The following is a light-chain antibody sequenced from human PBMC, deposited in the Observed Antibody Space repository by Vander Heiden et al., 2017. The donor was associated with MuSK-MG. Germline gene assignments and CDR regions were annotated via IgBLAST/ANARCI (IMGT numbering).Light chain of an antibody. CDR2: AAS. CDR1: QSISSY. Sequence: DIQMTQSPSSLSASVGDRVTITCRASQSISSYLNWYQQKPGKAPKLLIYAASSLQSGVPSRFSGSGSGTDFTLTISRLQPEDFATYYCQQCESTPITFGQGTQLEIK. CDR3: QQCESTPIT. J-gene: IGKJ5*01. V-gene: IGKV1-39*01.